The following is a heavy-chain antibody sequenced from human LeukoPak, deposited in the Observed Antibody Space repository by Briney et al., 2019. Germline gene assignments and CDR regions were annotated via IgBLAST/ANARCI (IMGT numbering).Heavy chain of an antibody. Sequence: GASVKVSCKASGYTFTSYGISWVRQAPGQGLEWMGWISAYNGNTNYAQKLQGRVTMTTDTSTSTAYMELRGLRSDDTAVYYCAVVVPAASIDYWGQGTLVTVSS. J-gene: IGHJ4*02. D-gene: IGHD2-2*01. CDR1: GYTFTSYG. CDR2: ISAYNGNT. V-gene: IGHV1-18*01. CDR3: AVVVPAASIDY.